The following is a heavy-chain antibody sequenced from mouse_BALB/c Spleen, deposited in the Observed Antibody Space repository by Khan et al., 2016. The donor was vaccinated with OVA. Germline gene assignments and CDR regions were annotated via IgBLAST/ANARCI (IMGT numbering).Heavy chain of an antibody. CDR2: ISYSGYT. D-gene: IGHD1-1*01. J-gene: IGHJ4*01. CDR1: GYSITSDYA. CDR3: ARKNYYGYAMDY. V-gene: IGHV3-2*02. Sequence: EVQLQESGPGLVKPSQSLSLTCTVTGYSITSDYAWDWIRQFPGNKLEWMGYISYSGYTSYNPSLKSRISISRDTSKNQFFLQLTSVTTEDTATYYCARKNYYGYAMDYWGQGTSGTVSS.